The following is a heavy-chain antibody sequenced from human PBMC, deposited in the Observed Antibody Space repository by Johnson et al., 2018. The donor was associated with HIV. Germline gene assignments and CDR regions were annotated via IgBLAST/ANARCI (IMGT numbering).Heavy chain of an antibody. V-gene: IGHV3-30*18. J-gene: IGHJ3*02. CDR2: ISYDGSNK. D-gene: IGHD1-26*01. CDR3: AKGASGSQRRGAFHI. CDR1: GFTFDDYG. Sequence: QVLLVESGGGVVRPGGSLRLSCAASGFTFDDYGMSWVRQAPGKGLEWVAVISYDGSNKYYADSVKGRFTISRDNSKNTLYLQMNSLRAEDTAVYYCAKGASGSQRRGAFHIWGQGTMVTVSS.